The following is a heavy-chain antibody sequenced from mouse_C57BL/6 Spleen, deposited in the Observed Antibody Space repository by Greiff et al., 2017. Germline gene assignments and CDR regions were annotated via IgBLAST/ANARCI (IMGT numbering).Heavy chain of an antibody. CDR1: GYTFTSYW. Sequence: VQLQQPGAELVMPGASVKLSCKASGYTFTSYWMHWVKQRPGQGLEWIGEIDPSDSYTNYNQKFKGKSILTVDKSSSTAYMQLSSLTSEDSAVYYCARGGAAQAPYYFDYWGQGTTLTVSS. D-gene: IGHD3-2*02. CDR2: IDPSDSYT. J-gene: IGHJ2*01. V-gene: IGHV1-69*01. CDR3: ARGGAAQAPYYFDY.